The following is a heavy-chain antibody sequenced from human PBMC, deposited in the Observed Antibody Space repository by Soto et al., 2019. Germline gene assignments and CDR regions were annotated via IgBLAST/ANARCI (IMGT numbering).Heavy chain of an antibody. J-gene: IGHJ6*02. CDR2: ISWDGGST. Sequence: GGSLRLSCAASGFTFDDYTMHWVRQAPGKGLEWVSLISWDGGSTYYADSVKGRFTISRDNSKNSLYLQMDSLRTEDTALYYCAKDMGTPPSYGMDVWGQGTTVTVSS. CDR1: GFTFDDYT. V-gene: IGHV3-43*01. CDR3: AKDMGTPPSYGMDV. D-gene: IGHD1-1*01.